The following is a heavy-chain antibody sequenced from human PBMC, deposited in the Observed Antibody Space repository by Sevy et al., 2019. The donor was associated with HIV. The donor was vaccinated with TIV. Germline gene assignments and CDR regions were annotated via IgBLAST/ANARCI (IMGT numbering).Heavy chain of an antibody. CDR2: FDPEDGET. J-gene: IGHJ4*02. V-gene: IGHV1-24*01. CDR3: ATGARYGSGSTPIDY. Sequence: ASVKVSCKVSGYTLTELSMHWVRQAPGKGLEWMGGFDPEDGETIYAQKFQGRVTMTEDTSTDTAYMELGSLRSEDTAAYYCATGARYGSGSTPIDYWGQGTLVTVSS. D-gene: IGHD3-10*01. CDR1: GYTLTELS.